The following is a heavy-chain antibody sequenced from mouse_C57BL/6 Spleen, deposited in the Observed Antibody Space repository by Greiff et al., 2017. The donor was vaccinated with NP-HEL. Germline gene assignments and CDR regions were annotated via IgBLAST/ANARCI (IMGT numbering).Heavy chain of an antibody. CDR1: GYTFTSYG. J-gene: IGHJ1*03. CDR3: ARGGLRADWYFDV. Sequence: QVQLQQSGAELARPGASVKLSCKASGYTFTSYGISWVKQRTGQGLEWIGEIYPRSGNTYYNEKFKGKATLTADKSSSTAYMELRSLTSEDSAVYFCARGGLRADWYFDVWGTGTTVTVSS. CDR2: IYPRSGNT. D-gene: IGHD2-4*01. V-gene: IGHV1-81*01.